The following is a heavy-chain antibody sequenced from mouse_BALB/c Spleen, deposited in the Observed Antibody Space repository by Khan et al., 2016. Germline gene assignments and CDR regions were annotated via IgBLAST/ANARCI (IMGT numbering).Heavy chain of an antibody. CDR1: GFTFSGYT. CDR2: ISSGGSYT. J-gene: IGHJ2*01. CDR3: TRDGPVGEY. Sequence: EVELVESGGGLVKPGGSLKLSCAASGFTFSGYTMSWVRQTPEKRLEWVATISSGGSYTYYPASVKGRFTISRDNAKNTLYLQMSSLKSEDTAMYYCTRDGPVGEYWGQGTTLTVSS. V-gene: IGHV5-6-4*01.